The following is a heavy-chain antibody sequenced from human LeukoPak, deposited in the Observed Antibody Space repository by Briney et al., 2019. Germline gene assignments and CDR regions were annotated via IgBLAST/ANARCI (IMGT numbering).Heavy chain of an antibody. Sequence: SETLSLTCAVYGGSFSGYYWSWIRQPPGKGLEWIGEINHNGSTNYNPSLKSRVTISVDTSKNQFSLKLSSVTAADTAVYYCARGKVAGRSGDYWGQGTLVTVSS. CDR3: ARGKVAGRSGDY. V-gene: IGHV4-34*01. CDR1: GGSFSGYY. D-gene: IGHD2-15*01. J-gene: IGHJ4*02. CDR2: INHNGST.